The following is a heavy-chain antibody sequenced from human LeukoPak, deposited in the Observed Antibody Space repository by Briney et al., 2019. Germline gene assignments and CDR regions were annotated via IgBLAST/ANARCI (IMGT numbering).Heavy chain of an antibody. D-gene: IGHD2-21*01. J-gene: IGHJ3*02. CDR1: GFTVSSNY. Sequence: GGSLRLSCAASGFTVSSNYMSWVRQAPGKGLEWVSVIYSGSSTYYADSVKGRFTISRDNSKNTLYLQMNSLRAEDTAVYYCARVNSYVAHAFDIWGQGTMVTVSS. CDR2: IYSGSST. V-gene: IGHV3-53*01. CDR3: ARVNSYVAHAFDI.